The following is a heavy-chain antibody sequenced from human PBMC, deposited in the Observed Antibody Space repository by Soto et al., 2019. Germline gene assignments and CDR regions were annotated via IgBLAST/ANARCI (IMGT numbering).Heavy chain of an antibody. D-gene: IGHD4-17*01. V-gene: IGHV3-7*03. CDR2: IKRDGSEI. Sequence: HPGGSLRLSCAASGFTFSNHWMNWVRQAPGKGLEWVANIKRDGSEISYVDSVKGRFTISRDNAKNSLFLQMNSLRAEDTAVYYCARECRASYGEYGNFDFWGQGTLVTVSS. J-gene: IGHJ4*02. CDR3: ARECRASYGEYGNFDF. CDR1: GFTFSNHW.